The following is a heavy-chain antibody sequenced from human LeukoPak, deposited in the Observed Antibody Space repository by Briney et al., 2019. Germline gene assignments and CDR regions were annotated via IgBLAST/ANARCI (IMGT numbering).Heavy chain of an antibody. Sequence: SETLSLTCTVSGGSISSYFWSWIRQPPGKGLEWIGYIHYSGSTNYNPSLKSRVTISVDTSMNQFSLKLSFVTAADTAVYYCARDYYDFLTDYTQGFDYWGQGTLVTVSS. D-gene: IGHD3-9*01. CDR3: ARDYYDFLTDYTQGFDY. CDR1: GGSISSYF. V-gene: IGHV4-59*01. J-gene: IGHJ4*02. CDR2: IHYSGST.